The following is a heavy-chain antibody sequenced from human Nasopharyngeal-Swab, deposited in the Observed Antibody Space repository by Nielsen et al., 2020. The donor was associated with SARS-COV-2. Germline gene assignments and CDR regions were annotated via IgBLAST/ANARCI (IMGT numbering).Heavy chain of an antibody. J-gene: IGHJ4*02. D-gene: IGHD3-3*01. CDR3: ARVHYDFWSGYYRGVFDY. CDR2: IYYSGST. Sequence: SETLSLTCTVSGGSISSYYWSWIRQPPGKGLEWIGYIYYSGSTNYNPSLKSRVTISVDTSKNQFSLKLSSVTAADTAVYYCARVHYDFWSGYYRGVFDYWGQGTLVTVSS. CDR1: GGSISSYY. V-gene: IGHV4-59*01.